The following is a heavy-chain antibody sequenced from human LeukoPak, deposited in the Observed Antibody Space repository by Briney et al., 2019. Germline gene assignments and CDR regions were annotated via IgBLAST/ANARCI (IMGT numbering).Heavy chain of an antibody. J-gene: IGHJ4*02. CDR1: GYTFTSYD. Sequence: ASVKVSCKASGYTFTSYDINWVRQATGQGLEWMGWMNPNSGNTGYAQKFQGRVTMTRNTSISTAYMELSSLRSEDTAVYYCARLKYCSSTSCHTPPDYWGQGTLVTVSS. D-gene: IGHD2-2*02. V-gene: IGHV1-8*01. CDR2: MNPNSGNT. CDR3: ARLKYCSSTSCHTPPDY.